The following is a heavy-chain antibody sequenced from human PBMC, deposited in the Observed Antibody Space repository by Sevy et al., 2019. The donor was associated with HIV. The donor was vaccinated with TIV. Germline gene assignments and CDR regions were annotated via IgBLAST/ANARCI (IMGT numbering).Heavy chain of an antibody. D-gene: IGHD3-10*01. CDR3: ARVPTYHYGSATYFDY. Sequence: ASVKVSCKTSGYIFTNPGITWVRQAPGQGLEWMGWIGVYNGNLKYAQKFQGRVTMTTDTSTSTAHMELTSLRSDDTGVYYCARVPTYHYGSATYFDYWGQGTLVTVSS. CDR2: IGVYNGNL. J-gene: IGHJ4*02. CDR1: GYIFTNPG. V-gene: IGHV1-18*01.